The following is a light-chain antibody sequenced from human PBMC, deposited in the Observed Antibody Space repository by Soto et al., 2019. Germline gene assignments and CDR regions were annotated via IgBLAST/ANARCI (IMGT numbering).Light chain of an antibody. Sequence: DIQMTQSPSSLSASVGDRVTVTCRASQSISTYLYWYQQKPGKAPKLLIYAASSLETGVPSRFSGSGSGTDFTLTISSLKPEDFATYFCQQSYTTPFTFGPGTKVDIK. CDR1: QSISTY. J-gene: IGKJ3*01. V-gene: IGKV1-39*01. CDR3: QQSYTTPFT. CDR2: AAS.